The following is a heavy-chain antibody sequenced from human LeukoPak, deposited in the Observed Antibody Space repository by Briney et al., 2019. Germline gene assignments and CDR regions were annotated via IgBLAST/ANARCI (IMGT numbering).Heavy chain of an antibody. CDR1: GYSFTSYW. J-gene: IGHJ4*02. CDR2: IYPGDSDT. CDR3: AKLTGVVYTPMGFDY. V-gene: IGHV5-51*01. Sequence: GESLKVSCKGSGYSFTSYWIGWVRQMPEKVLEWMGIIYPGDSDTRNSPSFQGQVTISADKSISTANLQWSSLKASDTAVYYCAKLTGVVYTPMGFDYWGRGTLVTVSS. D-gene: IGHD5-18*01.